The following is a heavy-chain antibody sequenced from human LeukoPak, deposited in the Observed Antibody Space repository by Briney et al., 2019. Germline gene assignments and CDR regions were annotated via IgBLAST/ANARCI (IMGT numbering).Heavy chain of an antibody. CDR1: GFTFSTYS. V-gene: IGHV3-21*01. D-gene: IGHD2-15*01. Sequence: TGGTLRLSCAASGFTFSTYSMNWVRQAPGKGLEWVSYLNSSSTYVYYGDSVKGRFTISRDNAKNSLYLHMNSLRAEDTAVYYCARVRCSGGGCFYNFDYWGQGSLATVSS. J-gene: IGHJ4*02. CDR2: LNSSSTYV. CDR3: ARVRCSGGGCFYNFDY.